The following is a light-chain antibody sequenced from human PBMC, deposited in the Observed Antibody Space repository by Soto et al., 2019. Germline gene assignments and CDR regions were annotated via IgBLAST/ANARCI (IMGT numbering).Light chain of an antibody. Sequence: IQMTQSPSTLSASVVYRVTITCLASQSISSWLAWYQQKPGKAPKLLIYKASSLESGVPSRFSGSGSGTEFSLTISSLQPDDFATYYCQQYNTYLWTFGQGTKV. CDR2: KAS. CDR1: QSISSW. V-gene: IGKV1-5*03. J-gene: IGKJ1*01. CDR3: QQYNTYLWT.